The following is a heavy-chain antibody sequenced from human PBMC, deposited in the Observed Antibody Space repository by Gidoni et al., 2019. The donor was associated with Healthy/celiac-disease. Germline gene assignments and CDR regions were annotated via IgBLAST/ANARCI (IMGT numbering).Heavy chain of an antibody. V-gene: IGHV4-34*01. D-gene: IGHD5-18*01. CDR3: ARLQDTAMVTGPYYYYGMDV. Sequence: QVQLQQWGAGLLKPSETLSLTCAVSGGSFSGYYCCWIRQPPGKGLEWIGEINHSGSTNYNPSLKSRVTISVDTSKNQFSLKLSSVTAADTAVYYCARLQDTAMVTGPYYYYGMDVWGQGTTVTVSS. CDR2: INHSGST. J-gene: IGHJ6*02. CDR1: GGSFSGYY.